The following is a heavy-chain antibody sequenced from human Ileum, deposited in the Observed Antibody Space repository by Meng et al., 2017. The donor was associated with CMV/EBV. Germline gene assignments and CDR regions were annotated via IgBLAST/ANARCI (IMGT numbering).Heavy chain of an antibody. J-gene: IGHJ4*02. CDR2: VKQDGSEK. D-gene: IGHD2-2*01. V-gene: IGHV3-7*04. CDR3: ARGYCTITSCSRAIDY. Sequence: GESLKISCAASGFTFNRYWMSWVRQAPGKGLEWVANVKQDGSEKYYVDSVKGRFTISRDNAKNSLSLQMNSLRGEDTAVYYCARGYCTITSCSRAIDYWGQGALVTVSS. CDR1: GFTFNRYW.